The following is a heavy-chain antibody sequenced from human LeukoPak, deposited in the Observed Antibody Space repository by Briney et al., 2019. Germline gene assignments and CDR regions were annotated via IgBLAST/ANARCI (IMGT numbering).Heavy chain of an antibody. CDR3: ARGDSSGYGVSVYNPH. CDR1: GFTFSSYS. CDR2: ISSSSSYI. J-gene: IGHJ4*02. Sequence: GGSLRLSCAASGFTFSSYSMNWVRQAPGKGLEWVSSISSSSSYIYYADSVKGRFTISRDNAKNSLYLQMNSLRAEDTAVYYCARGDSSGYGVSVYNPHWGQGTLVTVSS. D-gene: IGHD3-22*01. V-gene: IGHV3-21*01.